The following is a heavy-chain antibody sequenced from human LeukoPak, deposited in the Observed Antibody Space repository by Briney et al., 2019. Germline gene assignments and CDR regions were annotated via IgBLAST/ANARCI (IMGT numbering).Heavy chain of an antibody. D-gene: IGHD2/OR15-2a*01. Sequence: SETLALTCTVSGGSIGSTSYYWSWIRQPPGKGLEWIGYIYDIGTTNYNPSLKSRVTISVDTSKNQFSLKLSSVTAADTAVYYCARVDPTYDAFDIWGQGTMVTVSS. V-gene: IGHV4-61*01. CDR2: IYDIGTT. CDR3: ARVDPTYDAFDI. J-gene: IGHJ3*02. CDR1: GGSIGSTSYY.